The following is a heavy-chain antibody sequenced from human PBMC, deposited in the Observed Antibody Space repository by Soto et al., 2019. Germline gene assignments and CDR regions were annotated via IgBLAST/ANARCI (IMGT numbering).Heavy chain of an antibody. CDR1: GGTFNSYA. CDR3: TRCGIRYHSIGYYLGIDGMDV. D-gene: IGHD3-22*01. J-gene: IGHJ6*02. CDR2: TIPMFGTT. Sequence: QVQLVQSGAEVKKPESSVRVSCKASGGTFNSYAITWVRQAPGQGLEWMGGTIPMFGTTNYAGKFQGRVTISADESTNPAYMELSSLRSEDTAVYYCTRCGIRYHSIGYYLGIDGMDVWGQGTTVIVSS. V-gene: IGHV1-69*12.